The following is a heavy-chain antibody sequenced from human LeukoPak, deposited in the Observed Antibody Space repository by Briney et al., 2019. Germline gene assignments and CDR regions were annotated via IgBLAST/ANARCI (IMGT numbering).Heavy chain of an antibody. Sequence: SETLSLTCAVYGVSFSGYYWSWIRQPPGKGLEWIGEINHSGSTNYNPSLKSRVTISVDTSKNQFSLKLSSVTAADTAVYYCARGPRITIFGVDSAAGFDPWGQGTLVTVSS. CDR2: INHSGST. D-gene: IGHD3-3*01. V-gene: IGHV4-34*01. J-gene: IGHJ5*02. CDR3: ARGPRITIFGVDSAAGFDP. CDR1: GVSFSGYY.